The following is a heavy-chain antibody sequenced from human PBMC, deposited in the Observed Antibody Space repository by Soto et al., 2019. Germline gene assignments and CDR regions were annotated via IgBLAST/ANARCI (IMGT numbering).Heavy chain of an antibody. V-gene: IGHV1-69*12. D-gene: IGHD5-18*01. CDR3: ATVDTAMVYYYYGMDV. CDR1: GGTFSSYA. J-gene: IGHJ6*02. Sequence: QVQLVQSGAEVKKPGSSVKVSCKASGGTFSSYAISWVRQAPGQGLEWMGGIIPIFGTANYAQKFRGRVTITADESTSTAYMELSSLRSEDTAVYYCATVDTAMVYYYYGMDVWGQGTTVTVSS. CDR2: IIPIFGTA.